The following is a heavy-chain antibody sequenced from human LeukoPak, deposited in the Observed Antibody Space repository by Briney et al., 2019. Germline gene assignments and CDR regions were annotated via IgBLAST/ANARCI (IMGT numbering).Heavy chain of an antibody. CDR2: INPNSGGT. Sequence: ASVKVSCKASGYTFTAYYMNWVRQAPGQGLEWMGWINPNSGGTNYAQKFKGRVTVTRDTSISTAYLEVRGLRADDTAVYYCARDLVVVPAAFDIWGQGTMVTVSS. D-gene: IGHD2-2*01. CDR1: GYTFTAYY. V-gene: IGHV1-2*02. J-gene: IGHJ3*02. CDR3: ARDLVVVPAAFDI.